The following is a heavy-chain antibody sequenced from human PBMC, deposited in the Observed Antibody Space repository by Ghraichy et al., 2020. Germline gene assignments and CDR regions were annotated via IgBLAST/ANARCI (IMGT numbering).Heavy chain of an antibody. CDR1: GGSFSGYY. J-gene: IGHJ4*02. V-gene: IGHV4-34*01. CDR3: ASKGRNMTTVTTFDY. Sequence: ETLSLTCAVYGGSFSGYYWSWIRQPPGKGLEWIGEINHSGSTNYNPSLKSRVTISVDTSKNQFSLKLSSVTAADTAVYYCASKGRNMTTVTTFDYWGQGTLVTVSS. D-gene: IGHD4-17*01. CDR2: INHSGST.